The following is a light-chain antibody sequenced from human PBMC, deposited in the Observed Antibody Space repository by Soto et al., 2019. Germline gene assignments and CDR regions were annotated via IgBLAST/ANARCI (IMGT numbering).Light chain of an antibody. CDR2: EVS. J-gene: IGLJ1*01. Sequence: QSLLAQPASVSGSPGQSHTISCTGTKYDIGAYNFVSWYQQHPGKAPKLMIYEVSNRPSGVSNRFSGSKSGSTASLTISGLQTEDEADYHCSSYSSSSIPYVFGTGTKVTVL. V-gene: IGLV2-14*01. CDR1: KYDIGAYNF. CDR3: SSYSSSSIPYV.